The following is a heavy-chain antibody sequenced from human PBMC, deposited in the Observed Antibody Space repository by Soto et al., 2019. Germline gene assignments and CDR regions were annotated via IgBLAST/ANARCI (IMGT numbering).Heavy chain of an antibody. V-gene: IGHV1-69*01. CDR1: GDTDTNYV. CDR2: IFPKFGTT. Sequence: QVQLVQSGAEEQKPGSSVKVSCKASGDTDTNYVISWVRQAPGQGLEWMGGIFPKFGTTYSAQKLQDRLTITADESTSTVYMQLSSLRLDDTAVYYCEAEMTFGKLSVVWGQGTTVTVSS. CDR3: EAEMTFGKLSVV. D-gene: IGHD3-16*02. J-gene: IGHJ6*02.